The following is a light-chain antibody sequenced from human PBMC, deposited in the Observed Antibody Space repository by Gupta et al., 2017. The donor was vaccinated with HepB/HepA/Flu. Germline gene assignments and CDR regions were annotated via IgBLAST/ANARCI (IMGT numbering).Light chain of an antibody. CDR1: TSAVGGYTY. CDR3: SSDTSSSTLEV. V-gene: IGLV2-14*03. CDR2: DVS. Sequence: QPALTHPASVSGSPGQPTTTPSPGTTSAVGGYTYVSWYQQHPGKTPNPMIYDVSNRPSGVSYSFSGSKYGSTAALTNSGLQAEDEADYYCSSDTSSSTLEVFGGGTKLTVL. J-gene: IGLJ3*02.